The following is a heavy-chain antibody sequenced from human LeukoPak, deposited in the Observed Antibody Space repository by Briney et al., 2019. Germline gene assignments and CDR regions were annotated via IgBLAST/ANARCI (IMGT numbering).Heavy chain of an antibody. CDR1: GYTFTSYA. J-gene: IGHJ6*03. Sequence: ASVKVSCKASGYTFTSYAMHWVRQAPGQRLEWMGWINAGNGNTKYSQEFQGRVTITRDTSASTAYMELSSLRSEDMAVYYCARGPIFCSGGSCYSYYMDVWGKGTTVTVSS. V-gene: IGHV1-3*03. CDR3: ARGPIFCSGGSCYSYYMDV. D-gene: IGHD2-15*01. CDR2: INAGNGNT.